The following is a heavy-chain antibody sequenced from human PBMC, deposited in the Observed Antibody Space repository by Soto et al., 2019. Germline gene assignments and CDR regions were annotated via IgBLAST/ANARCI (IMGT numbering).Heavy chain of an antibody. CDR3: AREPSQQLKDTFDI. V-gene: IGHV4-31*03. Sequence: QVQLQESGPGLVKPSQTLSLTCTVSGGSISSGGYYWNWIRQHPGKGLEWIGFIYDSGNTYYNPSLKSRVTISVDTSKNQFSLKLCSVTAADTAVYYCAREPSQQLKDTFDIWGQGTMVTVSS. CDR1: GGSISSGGYY. D-gene: IGHD1-1*01. J-gene: IGHJ3*02. CDR2: IYDSGNT.